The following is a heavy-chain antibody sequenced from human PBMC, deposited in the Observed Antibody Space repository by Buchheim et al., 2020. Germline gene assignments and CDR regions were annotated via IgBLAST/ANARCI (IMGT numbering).Heavy chain of an antibody. V-gene: IGHV4-31*03. CDR3: ARGQGYYYDRSASKFFDY. J-gene: IGHJ4*02. CDR2: VYSNGVT. D-gene: IGHD3-22*01. Sequence: QVQLQESGPGLVKPSQTLSLTCTVSGDSISRGSFYWTWIRQHPVKGLECIGYVYSNGVTYFNPSLQSRLIMSVDTPKNQFSLRLNSVTAADTAVYYCARGQGYYYDRSASKFFDYWGQG. CDR1: GDSISRGSFY.